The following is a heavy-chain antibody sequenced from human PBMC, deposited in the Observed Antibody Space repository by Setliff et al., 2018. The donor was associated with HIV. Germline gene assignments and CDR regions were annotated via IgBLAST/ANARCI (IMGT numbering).Heavy chain of an antibody. CDR2: ITGSGGST. CDR3: AKASRGEYYDNSGFFVTYFDY. D-gene: IGHD3-22*01. V-gene: IGHV3-23*01. CDR1: GFSFRSYA. Sequence: GGSLRLSCQASGFSFRSYAMSWVRQAPGKGLEWVSGITGSGGSTYYADSVKGRSTISRDNSGDTLYLHINSLRAEDTAVYYCAKASRGEYYDNSGFFVTYFDYWGQGKLVTVSS. J-gene: IGHJ4*02.